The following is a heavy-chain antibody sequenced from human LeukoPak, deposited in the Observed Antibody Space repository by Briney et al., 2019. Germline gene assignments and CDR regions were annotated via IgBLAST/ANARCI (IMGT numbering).Heavy chain of an antibody. J-gene: IGHJ4*02. Sequence: ASVKVSCKVSGYTLTELSMHWVRQAPGKGLEWMGGFDPEDGETIYAQKFQGRVTMTEDTSTDTAYMELSSLRSEDTAVYYCATRETYYYDSSGYCPFDYWGQGTLVTVSS. CDR1: GYTLTELS. CDR3: ATRETYYYDSSGYCPFDY. V-gene: IGHV1-24*01. CDR2: FDPEDGET. D-gene: IGHD3-22*01.